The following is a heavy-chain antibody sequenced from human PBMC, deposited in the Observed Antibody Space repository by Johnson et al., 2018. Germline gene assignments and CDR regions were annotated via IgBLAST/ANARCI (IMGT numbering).Heavy chain of an antibody. D-gene: IGHD6-13*01. CDR1: GFTFSSYG. CDR3: ANERSAAAGYYYYYKDV. J-gene: IGHJ6*03. CDR2: ISYDGSNK. V-gene: IGHV3-30*18. Sequence: VQLVESGGGVVQPGRSLRLSCAASGFTFSSYGMHWVRQAPGKGLEWVAVISYDGSNKYYADSVKGRFTISRDNSKNTLYLQMHSLRAEDTAVYYCANERSAAAGYYYYYKDVGGKGTTVAVSS.